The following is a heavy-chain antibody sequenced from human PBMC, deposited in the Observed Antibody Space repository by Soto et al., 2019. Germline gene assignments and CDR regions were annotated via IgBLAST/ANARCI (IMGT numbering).Heavy chain of an antibody. CDR3: ARGFNRGVTSPYY. V-gene: IGHV4-59*12. Sequence: QVQLQESGPGLVKPSETLSLTCTVSGGSISSDYWSWIRQPPGKGLEWIGYIHYSGSTNYNPSLKRRGPLTVDTAQNQVSLRLSPVARADTGGDYWARGFNRGVTSPYYRGQGTLVSLSS. J-gene: IGHJ4*02. CDR2: IHYSGST. CDR1: GGSISSDY. D-gene: IGHD5-18*01.